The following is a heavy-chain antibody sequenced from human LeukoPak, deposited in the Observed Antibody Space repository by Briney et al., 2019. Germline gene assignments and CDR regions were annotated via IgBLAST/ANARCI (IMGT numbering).Heavy chain of an antibody. D-gene: IGHD2-21*01. Sequence: SVKVSXKASGGTFSSYAISWVRQAPGQGLEWMGGIIPIFGTANYAQKFQGRVTITADESTSTAYMELSSLRSEDTAVYYCARAELAYCGGDCYSFGDWGQGTLVTVSS. J-gene: IGHJ4*02. CDR3: ARAELAYCGGDCYSFGD. CDR1: GGTFSSYA. V-gene: IGHV1-69*01. CDR2: IIPIFGTA.